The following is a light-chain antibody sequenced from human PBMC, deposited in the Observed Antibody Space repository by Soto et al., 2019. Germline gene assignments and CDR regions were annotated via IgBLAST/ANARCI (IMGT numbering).Light chain of an antibody. CDR2: DAS. Sequence: EIVLTQSPATLSLSPGERATLSCRASQSVSTYLAWYQQKPGQAPRLFIYDASNGATGIPARFSGSGPGADFTLTISSLEPEDFAVYYCQQRSEWPITFGQGTRLEIK. CDR3: QQRSEWPIT. CDR1: QSVSTY. V-gene: IGKV3-11*01. J-gene: IGKJ5*01.